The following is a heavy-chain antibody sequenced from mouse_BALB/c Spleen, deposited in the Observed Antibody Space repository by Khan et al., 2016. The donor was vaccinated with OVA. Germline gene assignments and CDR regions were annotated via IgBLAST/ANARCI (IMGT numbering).Heavy chain of an antibody. CDR1: GFTFSNYG. J-gene: IGHJ2*01. CDR2: ISSGGSFT. Sequence: EVELVESGGGFVKAGGSLKLSCAASGFTFSNYGLSWVRQTPEKSLEWVATISSGGSFTYYPDSVKGRFTISSDNAENTLYLQMSSLRSEDTALYYCARTPCYYGSGYFDYWGQGTTLTVSS. D-gene: IGHD1-1*01. V-gene: IGHV5-9-3*01. CDR3: ARTPCYYGSGYFDY.